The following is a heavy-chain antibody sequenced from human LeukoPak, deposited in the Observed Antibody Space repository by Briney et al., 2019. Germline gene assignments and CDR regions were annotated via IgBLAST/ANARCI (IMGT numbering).Heavy chain of an antibody. D-gene: IGHD3-3*02. Sequence: KTSETLSLTCTVSGGSVDSGPYYWSWIRQPPGKGLEWIGYIYYSGSTNYNPSLKSRVTISVDTSKNQFSLNLRSVTATDTAVYYCARGSEISSPFFYFDYWGQGTLVTVSS. CDR2: IYYSGST. V-gene: IGHV4-61*01. CDR3: ARGSEISSPFFYFDY. J-gene: IGHJ4*02. CDR1: GGSVDSGPYY.